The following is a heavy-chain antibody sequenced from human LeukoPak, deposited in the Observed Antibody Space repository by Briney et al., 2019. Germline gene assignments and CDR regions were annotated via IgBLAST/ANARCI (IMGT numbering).Heavy chain of an antibody. J-gene: IGHJ4*02. CDR1: GFTFSSYA. CDR2: ISYDGSNK. D-gene: IGHD6-19*01. Sequence: GGSLRLSCAASGFTFSSYAMHWVRQAPGKGLEWVAVISYDGSNKYYADPVKGRFTISRDNSKNTLYLQMNSLRAEDTAVYYCARDGSSGWYGDWGQGTLVTVSS. V-gene: IGHV3-30*04. CDR3: ARDGSSGWYGD.